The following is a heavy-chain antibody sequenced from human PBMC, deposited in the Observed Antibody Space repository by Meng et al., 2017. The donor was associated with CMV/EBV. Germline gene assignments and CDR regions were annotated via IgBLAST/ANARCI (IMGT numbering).Heavy chain of an antibody. D-gene: IGHD6-19*01. J-gene: IGHJ4*02. CDR2: INHNGGA. Sequence: GSLRLSCGVYGGSLSGYYWNWIRQPPGKGLEWIGEINHNGGANYNPSLKSRVTISVDTSKNQFSLKLTSVTAADTAVYYCTRAASGWFPFDSWGQGILVTISS. CDR1: GGSLSGYY. CDR3: TRAASGWFPFDS. V-gene: IGHV4-34*01.